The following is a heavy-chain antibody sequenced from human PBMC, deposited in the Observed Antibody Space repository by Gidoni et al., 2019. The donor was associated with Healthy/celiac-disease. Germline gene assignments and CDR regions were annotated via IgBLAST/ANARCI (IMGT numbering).Heavy chain of an antibody. CDR1: GFTFSGYW. CDR3: ARGDCSGGSCYSGYYYYGMDV. CDR2: IKQDGSEK. V-gene: IGHV3-7*01. D-gene: IGHD2-15*01. J-gene: IGHJ6*02. Sequence: EVQLVESGGGLVQPGGSLRLSCAASGFTFSGYWMSWVRQAPGKGLEWVANIKQDGSEKYYVDSVKGRFTISRDNAKNSLYLQMNSLRAEDTAVYYCARGDCSGGSCYSGYYYYGMDVWGQGTTVTVSS.